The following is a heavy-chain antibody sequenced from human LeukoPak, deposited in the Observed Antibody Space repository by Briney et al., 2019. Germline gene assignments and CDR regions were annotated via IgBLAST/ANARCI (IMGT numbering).Heavy chain of an antibody. D-gene: IGHD3-22*01. CDR1: GFTFSGYA. CDR2: ISGSGDST. CDR3: AKVGPGDYDSSTY. V-gene: IGHV3-23*01. Sequence: PGGSLRLSCAASGFTFSGYAMSWVRQAPGEGLEWVSGISGSGDSTYYADSVKGRFTISRDNSKNTLYLQMNSLRPEDTAVYYCAKVGPGDYDSSTYWGQGALVTVSS. J-gene: IGHJ4*02.